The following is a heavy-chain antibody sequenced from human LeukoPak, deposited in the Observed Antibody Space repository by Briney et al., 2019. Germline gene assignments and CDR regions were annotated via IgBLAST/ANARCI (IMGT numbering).Heavy chain of an antibody. J-gene: IGHJ4*02. D-gene: IGHD3-22*01. CDR2: IWYDGSNK. CDR3: ATTADDYDSSGYYDY. V-gene: IGHV3-33*01. CDR1: GFTFSSYG. Sequence: GRALRLSCAASGFTFSSYGMHWVRQAPGKGLEWVAAIWYDGSNKYYADSVKGRFTISRDNSKNTLYLQMNSLRAEDTAVYYCATTADDYDSSGYYDYWGQGTLVTVSS.